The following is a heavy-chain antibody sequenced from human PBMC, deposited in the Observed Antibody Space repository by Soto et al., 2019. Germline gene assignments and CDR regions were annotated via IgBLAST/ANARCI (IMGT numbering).Heavy chain of an antibody. CDR2: MNPNSGNT. V-gene: IGHV1-8*01. Sequence: QAQLVQSGAEVKKPGASVKVSCKGSGYTFTGYDINWVRQAPGQGLEWMGWMNPNSGNTGYAQKFQGRGTMTRDNSITTAYMELTSLRDDDSAVYYCAGEKVGTTGIDFWGQGTLVTVSS. CDR3: AGEKVGTTGIDF. J-gene: IGHJ4*02. CDR1: GYTFTGYD. D-gene: IGHD1-1*01.